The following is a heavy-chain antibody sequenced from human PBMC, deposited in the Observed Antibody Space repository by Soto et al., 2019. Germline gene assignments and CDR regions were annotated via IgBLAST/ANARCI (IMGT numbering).Heavy chain of an antibody. CDR2: IYFDGGI. Sequence: QVRLQESGPGLVKPSQTLSLTCTVSGGSIRSGGYYWTWIRQHPEKGLEWIGFIYFDGGIYYNPSLKSRVTMSVDESNNQCSLRLTSVTAADTAVYYCAAERGDTAATRFLVYWGQGTLVTVSS. CDR1: GGSIRSGGYY. V-gene: IGHV4-31*04. CDR3: AAERGDTAATRFLVY. D-gene: IGHD5-18*01. J-gene: IGHJ4*02.